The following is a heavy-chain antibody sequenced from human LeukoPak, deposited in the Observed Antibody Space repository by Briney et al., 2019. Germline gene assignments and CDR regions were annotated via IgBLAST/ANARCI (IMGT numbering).Heavy chain of an antibody. Sequence: GGSLRLSCAASGFTFSSYGMHWVRQAPGKGLEWVAVIWYDGSNKYYADSVKGRFTISRDNSKNTLYLQMNSLRAEDTAVYYCATMRTTDDFDYWGQGTLVTVSS. D-gene: IGHD4-11*01. CDR3: ATMRTTDDFDY. CDR2: IWYDGSNK. CDR1: GFTFSSYG. J-gene: IGHJ4*02. V-gene: IGHV3-33*01.